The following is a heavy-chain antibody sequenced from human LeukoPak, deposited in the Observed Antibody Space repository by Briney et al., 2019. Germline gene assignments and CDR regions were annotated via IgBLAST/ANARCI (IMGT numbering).Heavy chain of an antibody. V-gene: IGHV4-34*01. D-gene: IGHD5-18*01. CDR3: ARGPPGYSYGINYFDY. J-gene: IGHJ4*02. Sequence: SETLSLTCAVYGGSFSGYYWSWIRQPPGKGLEWIGEINRSGSTNYNPSLKSRVTISVDTSKSQFSLKLSSVTAADTAVYYCARGPPGYSYGINYFDYWGQGTLVTVSS. CDR1: GGSFSGYY. CDR2: INRSGST.